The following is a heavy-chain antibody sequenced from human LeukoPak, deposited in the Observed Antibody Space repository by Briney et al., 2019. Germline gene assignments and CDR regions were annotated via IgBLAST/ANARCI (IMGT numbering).Heavy chain of an antibody. D-gene: IGHD3-3*01. CDR2: ISSSSSYI. J-gene: IGHJ4*02. CDR1: GFTFSSYS. CDR3: AREPSGGEWLLSHD. Sequence: GGSLRLSCAASGFTFSSYSMNWVRQAPGKGLEWVSSISSSSSYIYYADSVKGRFIISRDNAKNSLYLQMNSLRAEDTAVYYCAREPSGGEWLLSHDWGQGTLVTVSS. V-gene: IGHV3-21*01.